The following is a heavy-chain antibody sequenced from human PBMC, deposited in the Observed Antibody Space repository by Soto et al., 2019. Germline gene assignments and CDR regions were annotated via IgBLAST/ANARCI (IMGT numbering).Heavy chain of an antibody. CDR2: IHYSGTT. D-gene: IGHD2-15*01. J-gene: IGHJ6*02. Sequence: PSETLSLTCTVSGGSMRNYFWTWIRQPPGKGLEWIGYIHYSGTTSFFPSYNPSLRSRVTISEDTSKNQFSLKLLSVTTADTAVYYCATAHDSKNYYYYGMDVWGPGTTVTVSS. V-gene: IGHV4-59*01. CDR1: GGSMRNYF. CDR3: ATAHDSKNYYYYGMDV.